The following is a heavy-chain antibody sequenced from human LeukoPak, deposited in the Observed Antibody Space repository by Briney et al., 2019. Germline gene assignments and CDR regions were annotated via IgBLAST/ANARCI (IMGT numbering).Heavy chain of an antibody. CDR1: GGSISSYY. Sequence: KPSETLSLTCTVSGGSISSYYWSWIRQPAGKGLEWIGRIYTSGSTNYNPSLKSRVTMSVDTSKNQFSLKLSSVTAADTGVYYCARAYCSSTSCYIFDYWGQGTLVTVPS. J-gene: IGHJ4*02. D-gene: IGHD2-2*02. V-gene: IGHV4-4*07. CDR3: ARAYCSSTSCYIFDY. CDR2: IYTSGST.